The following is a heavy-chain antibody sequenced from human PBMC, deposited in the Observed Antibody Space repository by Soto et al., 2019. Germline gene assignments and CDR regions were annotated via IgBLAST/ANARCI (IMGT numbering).Heavy chain of an antibody. J-gene: IGHJ6*02. D-gene: IGHD6-13*01. CDR1: GFTFSSYA. V-gene: IGHV3-23*01. Sequence: GGSPRLSCAASGFTFSSYAMSWVRQAPGKGLEWVSAISGSGGSTYYADSVKGRFTISRDNSKNTLYLQMNSLRAEDTAVYYCAKRYPRDSSSWYDLYYYYYGMDVWGQGTTVTVSS. CDR2: ISGSGGST. CDR3: AKRYPRDSSSWYDLYYYYYGMDV.